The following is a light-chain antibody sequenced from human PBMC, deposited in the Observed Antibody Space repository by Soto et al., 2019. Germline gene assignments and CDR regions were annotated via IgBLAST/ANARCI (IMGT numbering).Light chain of an antibody. V-gene: IGKV3-20*01. J-gene: IGKJ1*01. CDR3: QQYGSSPGK. Sequence: EIVLTQSPGTLSLSPGEGATLSCRASQSIVANYLAWYQQKPGQSPRLLIYGVSSRATGIPDRFSGSGSRTDFTLTINRLEPEDSAVYYCQQYGSSPGKFGQGTKVEIK. CDR2: GVS. CDR1: QSIVANY.